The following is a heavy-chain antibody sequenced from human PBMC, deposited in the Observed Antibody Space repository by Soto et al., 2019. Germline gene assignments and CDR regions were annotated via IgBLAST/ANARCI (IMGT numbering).Heavy chain of an antibody. D-gene: IGHD3-16*02. J-gene: IGHJ4*02. V-gene: IGHV1-18*01. CDR3: ARGEDMITFGGVIATYYFDY. CDR1: GYTFTSYG. Sequence: GASVKVSCKASGYTFTSYGISWVRQAPGQGLEWMGWISAYNGNTNYAQKLQGRVTMTTDTSTSTAYMELRSLRSDDTAVYYCARGEDMITFGGVIATYYFDYWGQGTLVIVS. CDR2: ISAYNGNT.